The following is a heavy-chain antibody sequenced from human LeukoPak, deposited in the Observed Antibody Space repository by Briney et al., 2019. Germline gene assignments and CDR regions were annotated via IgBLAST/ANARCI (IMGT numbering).Heavy chain of an antibody. Sequence: SETLSLTCTVSGGSISSSYYYWGWIRQPPGKGLEWIGSIYDSGSTYYNPSLKSRVTISVDTSKNQFSLKLNSVTAADTAVYYCARETSVTHYFDYWGQGTLVTVSS. CDR3: ARETSVTHYFDY. V-gene: IGHV4-39*01. J-gene: IGHJ4*02. CDR2: IYDSGST. D-gene: IGHD4-11*01. CDR1: GGSISSSYYY.